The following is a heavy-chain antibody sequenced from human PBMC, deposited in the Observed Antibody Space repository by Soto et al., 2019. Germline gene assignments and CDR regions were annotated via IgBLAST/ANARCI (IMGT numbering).Heavy chain of an antibody. CDR3: ARQRGPQIDGHIYFDY. CDR1: GFSFSGYA. V-gene: IGHV3-30*04. D-gene: IGHD1-1*01. CDR2: ISTDGRKT. Sequence: QVQLVESGGGVVQPGRSLRLSCVVSGFSFSGYAMHWVRRTPGKGLEWVALISTDGRKTYYADSVKGRFTISRDNSKNTLYLQMNSLRVEDTAVYSCARQRGPQIDGHIYFDYWGQGTLVTVSS. J-gene: IGHJ4*02.